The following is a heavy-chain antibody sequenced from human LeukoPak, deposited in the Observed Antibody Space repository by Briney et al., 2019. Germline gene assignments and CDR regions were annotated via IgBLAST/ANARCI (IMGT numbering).Heavy chain of an antibody. CDR2: IYYSGST. CDR1: GGSISSYY. J-gene: IGHJ4*02. V-gene: IGHV4-59*08. CDR3: ARHGRYYGSGSTFDY. D-gene: IGHD3-10*01. Sequence: PSETLSLTCTVSGGSISSYYWSWIRQPPGKGLEWIGYIYYSGSTNYNPSLKSRVTISVDTSKNQFSLKLSSVTAADTAVYYCARHGRYYGSGSTFDYWGQGTLVTVSS.